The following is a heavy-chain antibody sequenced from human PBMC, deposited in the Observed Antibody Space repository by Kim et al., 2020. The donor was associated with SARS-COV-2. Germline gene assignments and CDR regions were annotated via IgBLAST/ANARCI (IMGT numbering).Heavy chain of an antibody. J-gene: IGHJ4*02. V-gene: IGHV4-34*01. Sequence: SETLSLTCAVYGGSFSGYYWSWIRQPPGKGLEWIGEINHSGSTNYNPSLKSRVTISVDTSKNQFSLKLSSVTAADTAVYYCARGRWLDYWGQGTLVTVSS. CDR1: GGSFSGYY. D-gene: IGHD5-12*01. CDR3: ARGRWLDY. CDR2: INHSGST.